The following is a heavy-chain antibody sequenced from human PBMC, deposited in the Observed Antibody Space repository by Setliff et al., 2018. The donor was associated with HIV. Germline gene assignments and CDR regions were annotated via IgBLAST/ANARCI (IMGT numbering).Heavy chain of an antibody. Sequence: SETLSLTCTVSGGSISSSYWTWTRQPPGKGLEWIGNIHYSGSTNYNPSLKSRVTISVDTSKNQFSLKLTSVTPADTAVYYCASGEYSYGYRFDYWGQGTLVTVSS. CDR2: IHYSGST. CDR1: GGSISSSY. V-gene: IGHV4-59*01. CDR3: ASGEYSYGYRFDY. J-gene: IGHJ4*02. D-gene: IGHD5-18*01.